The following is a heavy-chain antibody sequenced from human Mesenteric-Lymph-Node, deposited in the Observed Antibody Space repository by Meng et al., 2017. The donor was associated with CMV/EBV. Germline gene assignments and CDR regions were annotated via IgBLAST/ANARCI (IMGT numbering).Heavy chain of an antibody. CDR1: GYTFTGYY. CDR3: ARVPYEGELSSRYFDL. Sequence: ASVKVSCKASGYTFTGYYMHWVRQAPGQGLEWMGWINPNSGGTNYAQKFQGRVTMTRDTSISTAYMELSRLRSDDTAVYYCARVPYEGELSSRYFDLWGRGTLVTVSS. J-gene: IGHJ2*01. CDR2: INPNSGGT. V-gene: IGHV1-2*02. D-gene: IGHD1-26*01.